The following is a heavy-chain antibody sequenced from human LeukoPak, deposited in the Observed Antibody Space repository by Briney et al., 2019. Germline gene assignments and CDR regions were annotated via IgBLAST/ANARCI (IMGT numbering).Heavy chain of an antibody. Sequence: GASVKVSCKASGYTFTSYGISWVRQAPGQGLEWMGWISAYNGNTNYAQKLQGRVTMTTDTSTSTAYMELRSLRSDDTAVYYRARGRAFSSGWYPAYYYFDYWGQGTLVTVSS. D-gene: IGHD6-19*01. J-gene: IGHJ4*02. CDR1: GYTFTSYG. CDR3: ARGRAFSSGWYPAYYYFDY. V-gene: IGHV1-18*01. CDR2: ISAYNGNT.